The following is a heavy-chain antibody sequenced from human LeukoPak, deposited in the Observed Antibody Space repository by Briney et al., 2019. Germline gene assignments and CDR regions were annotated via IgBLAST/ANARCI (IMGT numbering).Heavy chain of an antibody. V-gene: IGHV4-59*08. CDR1: GGSISSYY. CDR2: IYYSGST. Sequence: SETLSLTCTVSGGSISSYYWSWIRQPPGKGLEWIGYIYYSGSTNYNPSLKSRVTISVDTSKNQFSLKLSSVTAADTAVYYCARHQVVRLFGEFSPLFPCWGQPTLVTVSS. J-gene: IGHJ4*02. CDR3: ARHQVVRLFGEFSPLFPC. D-gene: IGHD3-10*01.